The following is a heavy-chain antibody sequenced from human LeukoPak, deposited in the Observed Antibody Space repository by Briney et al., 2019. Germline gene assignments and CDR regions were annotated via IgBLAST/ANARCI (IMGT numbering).Heavy chain of an antibody. CDR3: AKWAEVLRFLEWLGHHDAFDI. CDR1: GFTFSSYA. D-gene: IGHD3-3*01. J-gene: IGHJ3*02. CDR2: ISGSGGST. V-gene: IGHV3-23*01. Sequence: GSLRLSCAASGFTFSSYAMSWVRQAPGKGLEWVSAISGSGGSTYYADSVKGRFTISRDNSKNTLYLQMNSLRAEDTAVYYCAKWAEVLRFLEWLGHHDAFDIWGQGTMVTVSS.